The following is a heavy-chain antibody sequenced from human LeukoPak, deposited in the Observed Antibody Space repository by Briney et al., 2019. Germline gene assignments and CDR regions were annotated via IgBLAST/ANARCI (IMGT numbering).Heavy chain of an antibody. J-gene: IGHJ5*02. CDR3: AKSSGSLFDP. Sequence: SETLSLTCTVSGGSISSYYWGWIRQPPGKGLEWIGSVYHSGSTYYTPSLKSRVTFSVDTSKNQFSLKLSSVTAADTAVYYCAKSSGSLFDPWGQGTLVTVSS. V-gene: IGHV4-38-2*02. D-gene: IGHD3-10*01. CDR1: GGSISSYY. CDR2: VYHSGST.